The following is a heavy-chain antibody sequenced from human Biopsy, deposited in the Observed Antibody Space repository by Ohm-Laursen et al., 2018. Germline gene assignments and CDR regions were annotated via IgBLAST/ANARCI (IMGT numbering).Heavy chain of an antibody. CDR1: GDPISSDY. J-gene: IGHJ4*02. Sequence: GTLSLTCTVSGDPISSDYWTWIRRPAGKGLEWIGRIYGSGSANYNPSLRGRVTLSGDTSKNQVSLRLRSVTAADTAVYYCARVGAGAPSIDYFDYWGQGALVTVSS. D-gene: IGHD1-26*01. V-gene: IGHV4-4*07. CDR3: ARVGAGAPSIDYFDY. CDR2: IYGSGSA.